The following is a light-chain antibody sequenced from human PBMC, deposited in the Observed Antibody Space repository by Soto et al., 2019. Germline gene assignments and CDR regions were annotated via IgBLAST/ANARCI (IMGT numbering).Light chain of an antibody. Sequence: DIQMTQSPSSLSASVGDRVTITCRASQSISSYLNWYQQKPGKAPKLLIYSASSLQSGVPSRFSGSGSGTDFTLTISSLLPEDFETYYCQQSYSNPWTFGQGTKVDIK. CDR1: QSISSY. J-gene: IGKJ1*01. CDR2: SAS. V-gene: IGKV1-39*01. CDR3: QQSYSNPWT.